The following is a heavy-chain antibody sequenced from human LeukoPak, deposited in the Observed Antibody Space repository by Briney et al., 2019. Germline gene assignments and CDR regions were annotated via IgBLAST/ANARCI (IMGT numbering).Heavy chain of an antibody. J-gene: IGHJ5*02. CDR2: IWYNGSNK. CDR1: GFTFSSSG. Sequence: GGSLRLSCAASGFTFSSSGMHWVRQAPGKGLEWVAVIWYNGSNKYYADSVKGRFTISRDNSKNTLYLQMNRLRVEDTAVYYCARAGGYCSGGSCYRGYSWFAPWGQGTLVTVSS. V-gene: IGHV3-33*01. CDR3: ARAGGYCSGGSCYRGYSWFAP. D-gene: IGHD2-15*01.